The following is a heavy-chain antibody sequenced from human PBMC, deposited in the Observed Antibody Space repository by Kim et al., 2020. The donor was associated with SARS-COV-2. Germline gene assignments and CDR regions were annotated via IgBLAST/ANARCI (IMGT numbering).Heavy chain of an antibody. V-gene: IGHV3-23*01. CDR3: AKDRSARETFYTSDY. CDR1: GFDFSNNA. J-gene: IGHJ4*02. CDR2: ITGSGDRA. Sequence: GGSLRLSCAASGFDFSNNAMTWVRQAPGKGLEWVSVITGSGDRASYADSVKGRFTISRDNSKNTLHLQMNSLRVDDTAVYYCAKDRSARETFYTSDYWGQGTLVTVSS. D-gene: IGHD3-16*01.